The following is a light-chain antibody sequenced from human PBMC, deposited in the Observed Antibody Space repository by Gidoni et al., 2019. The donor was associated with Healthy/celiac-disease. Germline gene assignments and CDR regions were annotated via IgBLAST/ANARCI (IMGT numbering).Light chain of an antibody. Sequence: DIVITHSPDSLAVSLAERATINCKSSQSVLYSSNNKNYLAWYQKKPGQPPKLLIYWASTRESGVPDRFSGSGSGTDFTLTISSMKAEDVAVYYCQQYYSTPLTFGGGTKVEIK. J-gene: IGKJ4*02. CDR2: WAS. V-gene: IGKV4-1*01. CDR3: QQYYSTPLT. CDR1: QSVLYSSNNKNY.